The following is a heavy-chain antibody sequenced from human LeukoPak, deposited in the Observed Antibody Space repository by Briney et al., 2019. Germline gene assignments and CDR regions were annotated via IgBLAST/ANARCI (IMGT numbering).Heavy chain of an antibody. CDR1: GGSISSGDYY. D-gene: IGHD3-10*01. Sequence: SETLSFTCTVSGGSISSGDYYWSWIRQPPGKGLEWIGYIYYSGSTYYNPSLKSRVTISVDTSKNQFSLKLSSVTAADTAVYYCARARIWFGEFTYYYYYMDVWGKGTTVTVSS. V-gene: IGHV4-30-4*08. CDR3: ARARIWFGEFTYYYYYMDV. CDR2: IYYSGST. J-gene: IGHJ6*03.